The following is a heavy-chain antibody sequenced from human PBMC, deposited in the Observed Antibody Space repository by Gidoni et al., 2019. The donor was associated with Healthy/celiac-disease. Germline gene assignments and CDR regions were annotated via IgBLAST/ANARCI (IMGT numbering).Heavy chain of an antibody. Sequence: QVQLVQSGAEVKKPGASVKVSCKDSGYTFPSYGITWVRQAPGQGLEWMGWISAYNGNTNYAQKLQGRVTMTTDTSTSTAYMELRSLRSDDTAVYYCARVGGTLCGGDCYPQYYFDYWGQGTLVTVSS. D-gene: IGHD2-21*01. J-gene: IGHJ4*02. V-gene: IGHV1-18*04. CDR3: ARVGGTLCGGDCYPQYYFDY. CDR2: ISAYNGNT. CDR1: GYTFPSYG.